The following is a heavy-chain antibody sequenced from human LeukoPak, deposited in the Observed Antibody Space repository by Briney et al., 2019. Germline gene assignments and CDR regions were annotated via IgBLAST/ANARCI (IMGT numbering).Heavy chain of an antibody. V-gene: IGHV4-4*07. J-gene: IGHJ4*02. CDR3: ARARIQLWLRYFDY. CDR2: IYTSGRT. Sequence: PSETLSLTCTVSGGSISSYYWSWIRQPAGKGLEWIGRIYTSGRTNYNPSLKSRVTMSVDTSKKQFSLKLSSVTAADTAVYYCARARIQLWLRYFDYWGQGTLVTVSS. D-gene: IGHD5-18*01. CDR1: GGSISSYY.